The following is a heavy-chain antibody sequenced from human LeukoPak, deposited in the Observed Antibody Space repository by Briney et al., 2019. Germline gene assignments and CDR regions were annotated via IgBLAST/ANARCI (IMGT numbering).Heavy chain of an antibody. CDR3: AREAGFGGNAFDI. D-gene: IGHD3-10*01. CDR2: IYHSGST. CDR1: GGSISSGGYS. V-gene: IGHV4-30-2*01. J-gene: IGHJ3*02. Sequence: PSETLSLTCAVSGGSISSGGYSWSWIRQPPGKGLEWIGYIYHSGSTYYNPSLKSRVTISVDRSKNQFSLKLSSVTAADTAVYYCAREAGFGGNAFDIWGQGTMVTVSS.